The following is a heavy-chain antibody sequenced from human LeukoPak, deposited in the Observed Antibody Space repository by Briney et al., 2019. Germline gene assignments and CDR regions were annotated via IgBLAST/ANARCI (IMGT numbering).Heavy chain of an antibody. CDR1: GGSISSITSLTYY. D-gene: IGHD3-10*01. Sequence: SETLSLTCIVSGGSISSITSLTYYWNWIRQPPGKGLEWIGYIYHSGSTYYNPSLKSRVTISVDRSKNQFSLKLSSVTAADTAVYYCARAYYWPPSYGSRSYYKEGVIWFDPWGQGTLVTVSS. J-gene: IGHJ5*02. CDR3: ARAYYWPPSYGSRSYYKEGVIWFDP. V-gene: IGHV4-30-2*01. CDR2: IYHSGST.